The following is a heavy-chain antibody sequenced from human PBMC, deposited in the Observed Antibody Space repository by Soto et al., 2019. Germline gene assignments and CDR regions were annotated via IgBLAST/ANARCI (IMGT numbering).Heavy chain of an antibody. CDR3: RVMITIFGVVISPTFDY. J-gene: IGHJ4*02. D-gene: IGHD3-3*01. CDR1: GGTFSSYA. CDR2: IIPIFGTA. V-gene: IGHV1-69*13. Sequence: SVKVSCKASGGTFSSYAISWVRQAPGQGLEWMGGIIPIFGTANYAQKFQGRVTITADESTSTAYMELSSLRSEDTAVYYCRVMITIFGVVISPTFDYWGQGTLVTVSS.